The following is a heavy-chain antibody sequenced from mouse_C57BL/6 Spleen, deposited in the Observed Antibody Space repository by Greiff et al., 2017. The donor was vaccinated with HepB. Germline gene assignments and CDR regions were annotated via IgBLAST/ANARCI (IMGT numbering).Heavy chain of an antibody. D-gene: IGHD3-2*02. J-gene: IGHJ2*01. CDR1: GFTFSDYG. V-gene: IGHV5-15*01. CDR2: ISNLAYSI. CDR3: ARGSGLYYFDY. Sequence: EVKVVESGGGLVQPGGTLKLSCAASGFTFSDYGMAWVRQAPRKGPEWVAFISNLAYSIYYADTVTGRFTISRENAKNTLYLEMSSLRSEDTAMYYCARGSGLYYFDYWGQGTTLTVSS.